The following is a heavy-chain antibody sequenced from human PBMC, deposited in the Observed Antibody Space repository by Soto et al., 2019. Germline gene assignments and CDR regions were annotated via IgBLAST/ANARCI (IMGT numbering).Heavy chain of an antibody. V-gene: IGHV3-48*02. CDR1: GFTFSSYS. D-gene: IGHD5-12*01. Sequence: EVQLVESGGGLVQPGGSLRLSCAASGFTFSSYSMNWVRQAPGKGREWVSYFSSSSSTIYYADSVKGRFTISRDNAKNSLYLQMNILRDEDTAVYYCAREGYPFDYWGQGTLVTVSS. J-gene: IGHJ4*02. CDR3: AREGYPFDY. CDR2: FSSSSSTI.